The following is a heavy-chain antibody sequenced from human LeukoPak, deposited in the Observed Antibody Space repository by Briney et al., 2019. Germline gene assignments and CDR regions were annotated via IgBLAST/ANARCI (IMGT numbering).Heavy chain of an antibody. J-gene: IGHJ4*02. D-gene: IGHD4-17*01. CDR1: GGSFSGYY. V-gene: IGHV4-34*01. CDR3: ASTITVTTDY. Sequence: PSETLSLTCAVYGGSFSGYYWSWIRQPPGKGLEWNGEINHSGSTNYNPSLKSRVTISVDTSKNQFSLKLSSVTAADTAVYYCASTITVTTDYWGQGTLVTVSS. CDR2: INHSGST.